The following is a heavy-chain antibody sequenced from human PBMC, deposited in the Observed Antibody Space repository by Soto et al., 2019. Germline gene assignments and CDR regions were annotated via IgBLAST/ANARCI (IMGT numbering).Heavy chain of an antibody. CDR1: GGPFSSYG. CDR2: IIPIIDTT. J-gene: IGHJ3*02. V-gene: IGHV1-69*01. Sequence: QVQLVQSGAEVKKPGSSVKVSCKASGGPFSSYGFSWVRQAPGQGLEWMGGIIPIIDTTNYARKFQGRVTITADESTSTAYMELSSLTSDDTAAYYCARDMPDEGVDIWGQGTMVTVSS. D-gene: IGHD2-2*01. CDR3: ARDMPDEGVDI.